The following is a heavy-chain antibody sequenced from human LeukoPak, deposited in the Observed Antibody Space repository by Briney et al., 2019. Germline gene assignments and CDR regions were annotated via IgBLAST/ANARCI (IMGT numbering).Heavy chain of an antibody. J-gene: IGHJ4*02. CDR1: GGSFSGYY. Sequence: SETLSLTCAVYGGSFSGYYWSWIRQHPGKGLEWIGYIYYSGSTYYNPSLKSRVTISVDTSKNQFSLKLSSVTAADTAVYYCARGRGDYYDSSGYYNPNYFDYWGQGTLVTVSS. V-gene: IGHV4-31*11. D-gene: IGHD3-22*01. CDR3: ARGRGDYYDSSGYYNPNYFDY. CDR2: IYYSGST.